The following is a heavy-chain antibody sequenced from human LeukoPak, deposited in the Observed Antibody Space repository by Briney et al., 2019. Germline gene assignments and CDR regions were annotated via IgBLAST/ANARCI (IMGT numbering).Heavy chain of an antibody. CDR3: ASGLELSFDY. Sequence: APVKVSCKASGGTFSSYAISWVRQAPGQGLEWMGGIIPIFGTANYAQKFQGRVTITADESTSTAYMELSSLRSEDTAVYYCASGLELSFDYWGQGTLVTVSS. V-gene: IGHV1-69*13. CDR2: IIPIFGTA. J-gene: IGHJ4*02. CDR1: GGTFSSYA. D-gene: IGHD1-7*01.